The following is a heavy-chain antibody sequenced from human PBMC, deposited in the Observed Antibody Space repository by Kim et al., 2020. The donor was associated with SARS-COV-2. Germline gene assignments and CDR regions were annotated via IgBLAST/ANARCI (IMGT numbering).Heavy chain of an antibody. CDR2: IKSKTDGGTT. CDR1: GFTFSNAW. CDR3: TTDSEFGYYYGMDV. D-gene: IGHD3-10*01. J-gene: IGHJ6*02. V-gene: IGHV3-15*01. Sequence: GGSLRLSCAASGFTFSNAWMSWVRQAPGKGLEWVGRIKSKTDGGTTDYAAPVKGRSTISRDDSKNTLYLQMNSLKTEDTAVYYCTTDSEFGYYYGMDVWGQGTTVTVSS.